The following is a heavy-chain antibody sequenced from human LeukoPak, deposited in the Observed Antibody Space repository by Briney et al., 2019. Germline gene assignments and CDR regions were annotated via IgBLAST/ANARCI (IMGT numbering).Heavy chain of an antibody. CDR3: ARDPYSGNYGAYYYYYMDV. D-gene: IGHD1-26*01. J-gene: IGHJ6*03. Sequence: GGSLRLSCAASGFTFSSYSMNWVRQAPGKGLEWVSYISSSSSSYIYYADSVKGRFTISRDNAKSSLYLQMDSLRAEDTAVYYCARDPYSGNYGAYYYYYMDVWGKGTTVTISS. CDR2: ISSSSSSYI. CDR1: GFTFSSYS. V-gene: IGHV3-21*05.